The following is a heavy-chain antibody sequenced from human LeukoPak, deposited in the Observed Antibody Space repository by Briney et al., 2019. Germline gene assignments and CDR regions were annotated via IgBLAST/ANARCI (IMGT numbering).Heavy chain of an antibody. J-gene: IGHJ4*02. CDR1: GFTFSSYW. Sequence: PGGSLRLSCAASGFTFSSYWMSWVRQAPGKGLEWVANIKQDGSEKYYVDSVKGRFTISRDNAKNSLYLQMNSLRAEDTAVYYCARASSSGYRGADFWGQGTLATVSS. D-gene: IGHD3-22*01. CDR3: ARASSSGYRGADF. V-gene: IGHV3-7*01. CDR2: IKQDGSEK.